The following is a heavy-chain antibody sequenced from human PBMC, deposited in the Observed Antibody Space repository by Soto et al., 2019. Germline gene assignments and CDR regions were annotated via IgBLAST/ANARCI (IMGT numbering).Heavy chain of an antibody. J-gene: IGHJ4*02. CDR3: ARGIKSYYFDY. V-gene: IGHV4-59*01. Sequence: PSETLSLTCTASGGSISSYYWSWIRQPPGKGLEWIGYIYYSGSTNYNPSLKSRVTISVDTSKNQFSLKLSSVTAADTAVYYCARGIKSYYFDYWGQGTLVTVSS. CDR1: GGSISSYY. CDR2: IYYSGST.